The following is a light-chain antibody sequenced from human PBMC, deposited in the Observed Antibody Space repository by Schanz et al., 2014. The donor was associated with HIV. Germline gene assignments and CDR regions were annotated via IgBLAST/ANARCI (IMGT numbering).Light chain of an antibody. CDR1: QSVSSY. Sequence: EIVLTQSPATLSLSPGERATLSCRASQSVSSYLAWYQQKPGQAPRLLIYGASSRATGIPDRFSGSGSGTDFTLTISRLEPEDFAVYYCQQYIHWPRTFGQGTKVEI. V-gene: IGKV3-11*01. CDR3: QQYIHWPRT. CDR2: GAS. J-gene: IGKJ1*01.